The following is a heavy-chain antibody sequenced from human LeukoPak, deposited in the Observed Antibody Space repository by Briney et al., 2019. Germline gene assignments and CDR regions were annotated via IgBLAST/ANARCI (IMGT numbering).Heavy chain of an antibody. D-gene: IGHD2-2*01. CDR3: ARRGEYCSTTSCYAPDY. J-gene: IGHJ4*02. CDR2: ISNSSSYI. Sequence: GGSLRLSCAASGFTFNSYNMNWVRQAPGKGLEWVSSISNSSSYIYYADTVKGRFTISRDSAKNSLYLQMNSLRAEDTAVYYCARRGEYCSTTSCYAPDYWGQGTLVTVSS. V-gene: IGHV3-21*01. CDR1: GFTFNSYN.